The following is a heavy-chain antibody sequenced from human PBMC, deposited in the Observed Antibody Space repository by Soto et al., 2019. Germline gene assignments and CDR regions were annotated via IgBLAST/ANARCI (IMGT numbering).Heavy chain of an antibody. CDR3: ARDIVVVVPAAYAFDI. V-gene: IGHV3-7*01. Sequence: GGSLRLSCAASGFTFSSYWMSWVRQAPGKGLEWVANIKQDGSEKYYVDSVKGRFTISRDNAKNSLYLQMSSLRAEDTAVYYCARDIVVVVPAAYAFDIWGQGTMVTVSS. D-gene: IGHD2-2*01. CDR2: IKQDGSEK. CDR1: GFTFSSYW. J-gene: IGHJ3*02.